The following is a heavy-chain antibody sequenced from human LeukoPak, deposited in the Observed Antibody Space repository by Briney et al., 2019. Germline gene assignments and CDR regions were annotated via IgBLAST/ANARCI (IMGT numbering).Heavy chain of an antibody. CDR3: ARAAGTTAAFDY. D-gene: IGHD1-7*01. CDR2: LSWDGGNS. Sequence: GGSLRLSCAASGFTFEHYTMHWVRQAPGKGLEWVSLLSWDGGNSYYAESVKGRFTISRDNGENVVYLQMNSLRTEDTALYYCARAAGTTAAFDYWGQGTLVTVSS. CDR1: GFTFEHYT. V-gene: IGHV3-43*01. J-gene: IGHJ4*02.